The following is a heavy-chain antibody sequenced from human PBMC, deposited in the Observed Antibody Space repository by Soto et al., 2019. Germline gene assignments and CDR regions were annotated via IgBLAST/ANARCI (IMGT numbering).Heavy chain of an antibody. J-gene: IGHJ4*02. D-gene: IGHD3-3*01. CDR3: ARAPLGDFWSGKPTYFDY. CDR1: GYTLTELS. Sequence: ASVKVSCKVSGYTLTELSMHWVRQAPGKGLEWMGGFDPEDGETIYAQKFQGRVTMTEDTSTGTAYMELSSLRSDDTAVYYCARAPLGDFWSGKPTYFDYWGQGTLVTVSS. V-gene: IGHV1-24*01. CDR2: FDPEDGET.